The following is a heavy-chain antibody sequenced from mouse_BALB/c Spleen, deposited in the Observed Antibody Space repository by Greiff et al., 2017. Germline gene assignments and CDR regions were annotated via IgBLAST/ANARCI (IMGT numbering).Heavy chain of an antibody. CDR3: ARGRVTTVPYYYAMDY. V-gene: IGHV5-6-5*01. CDR2: ISSGGST. Sequence: EVKLVESGGGLVKPGGSLKLSCAASGFTFSSYAMSWVRQTPEKRLEWVASISSGGSTYYPDSVKGRFTISRDNARNILYLQMSSLRSEDTAMYYCARGRVTTVPYYYAMDYWGQGTSVTVSS. CDR1: GFTFSSYA. D-gene: IGHD1-1*01. J-gene: IGHJ4*01.